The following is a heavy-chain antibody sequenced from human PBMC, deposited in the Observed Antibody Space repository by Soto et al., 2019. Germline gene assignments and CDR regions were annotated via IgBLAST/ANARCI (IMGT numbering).Heavy chain of an antibody. D-gene: IGHD1-26*01. J-gene: IGHJ6*03. Sequence: PPETLSLTCTVSAGSISSYYWSWIRQPPGKGLEWIGYIYYSGSTNYNPSLKSRVTISVDTSKNQFSLKLSSVTAADTAVYYCARRVGYYYYMDVWGKGTTVTVSS. CDR1: AGSISSYY. CDR3: ARRVGYYYYMDV. V-gene: IGHV4-59*08. CDR2: IYYSGST.